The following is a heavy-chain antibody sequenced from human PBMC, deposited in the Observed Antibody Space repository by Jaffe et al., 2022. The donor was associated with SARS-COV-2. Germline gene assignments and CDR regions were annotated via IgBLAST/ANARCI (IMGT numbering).Heavy chain of an antibody. CDR3: ARHGPSTVTTPYYYYYMDV. CDR1: GYSFTSYW. D-gene: IGHD4-17*01. CDR2: IYPGDSDT. Sequence: EVQLVQSGAEVKKPGESLKISCKGSGYSFTSYWIGWVRQMPGKGLEWMGIIYPGDSDTRYSPSFQGQVTISADKSISTAYLQWSSLKASDTAMYYCARHGPSTVTTPYYYYYMDVWGKGTTVTVSS. J-gene: IGHJ6*03. V-gene: IGHV5-51*01.